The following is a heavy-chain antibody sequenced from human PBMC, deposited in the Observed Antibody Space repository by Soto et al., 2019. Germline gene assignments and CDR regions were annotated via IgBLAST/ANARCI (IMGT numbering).Heavy chain of an antibody. CDR2: ISYDGSNK. Sequence: PGGSLRRSCAASGFTFSSYGMHWVRQAPGKGLEWVAVISYDGSNKYYADSVKGRFTISRDNSKNTLYPQMNSLRAEDTAVYYCAKWLLYGMDVWGQGTTVTVSS. D-gene: IGHD5-12*01. CDR3: AKWLLYGMDV. CDR1: GFTFSSYG. J-gene: IGHJ6*02. V-gene: IGHV3-30*18.